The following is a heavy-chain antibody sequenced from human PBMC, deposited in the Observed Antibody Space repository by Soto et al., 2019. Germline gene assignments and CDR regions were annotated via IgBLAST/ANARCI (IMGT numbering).Heavy chain of an antibody. D-gene: IGHD2-15*01. V-gene: IGHV3-48*01. J-gene: IGHJ4*02. CDR3: ATDPGGCSGGSCYSWYFDY. CDR1: GFTFSTYN. Sequence: GGSLRLSCAASGFTFSTYNMNWVRQAPGKGLEWVSYISSSSSTIYYADSVKGRFTISRDNAKNSLYLQMNSLRAEDTAVYYCATDPGGCSGGSCYSWYFDYWGQGTLVTVSS. CDR2: ISSSSSTI.